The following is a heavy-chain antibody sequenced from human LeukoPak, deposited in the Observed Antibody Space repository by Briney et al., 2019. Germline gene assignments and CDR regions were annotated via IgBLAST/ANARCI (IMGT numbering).Heavy chain of an antibody. J-gene: IGHJ4*02. CDR2: IIPYNGNS. CDR1: GYTFPNYA. Sequence: ASVKVSCRASGYTFPNYAITWVRQAPGQRLEWMGWIIPYNGNSNYAQKFQGRVTMTTDTSTSTAYMELRSLRFDDTAVYYCARYNTLLRGVTTSDYWGQGTLVTVSS. D-gene: IGHD3-10*01. CDR3: ARYNTLLRGVTTSDY. V-gene: IGHV1-18*01.